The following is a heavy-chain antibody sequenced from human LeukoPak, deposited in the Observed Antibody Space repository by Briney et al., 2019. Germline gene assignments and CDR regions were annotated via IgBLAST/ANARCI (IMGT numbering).Heavy chain of an antibody. CDR2: LFHSGNS. CDR1: SYSISSGSY. J-gene: IGHJ4*02. Sequence: SETLSLTCAVSSYSISSGSYWGWIRQSPGEGLEWVGSLFHSGNSYHNPSLKSRLTMSVDTSKNQFSLKLTSVTAADTALYYCARVTYVDDMLYQYFDYWGQGILVTVSS. D-gene: IGHD4-17*01. CDR3: ARVTYVDDMLYQYFDY. V-gene: IGHV4-38-2*01.